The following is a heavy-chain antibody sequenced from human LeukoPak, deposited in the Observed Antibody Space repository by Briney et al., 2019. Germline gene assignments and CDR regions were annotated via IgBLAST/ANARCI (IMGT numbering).Heavy chain of an antibody. J-gene: IGHJ4*02. CDR1: GGSISNHY. D-gene: IGHD5-24*01. CDR2: IHYGGNT. CDR3: VRRGDGYPYYFDY. V-gene: IGHV4-59*11. Sequence: PSETLSLTCTVSGGSISNHYWSWIRQPPGKGLEWIGYIHYGGNTDYNPSLKSRLTISVDTSKTQFSLRLSSVTAADTAVYYCVRRGDGYPYYFDYWGQGTLVTVSS.